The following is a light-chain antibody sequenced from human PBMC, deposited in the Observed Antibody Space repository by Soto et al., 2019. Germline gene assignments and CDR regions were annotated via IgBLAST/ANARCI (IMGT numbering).Light chain of an antibody. J-gene: IGKJ2*01. CDR3: QQYGSSPHT. V-gene: IGKV3-20*01. CDR2: GAS. CDR1: QSVSSGF. Sequence: EIVLTQSPGTLSLSPGERATLSCRASQSVSSGFLAWYQQRPGQAPRLLIDGASSRATGIPDRFSGSGSGTDLTLTISRLEPEDFEVYYCQQYGSSPHTFGQGTKLEIK.